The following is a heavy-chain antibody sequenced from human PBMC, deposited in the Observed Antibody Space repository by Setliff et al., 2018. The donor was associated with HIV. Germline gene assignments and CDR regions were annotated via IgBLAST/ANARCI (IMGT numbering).Heavy chain of an antibody. V-gene: IGHV4-31*03. CDR2: ISYSGST. CDR3: ARGATSITFDY. CDR1: GSSFSSGIYY. J-gene: IGHJ4*02. Sequence: SETLSLTCNVSGSSFSSGIYYWTWIRQQPGKGLEWIGYISYSGSTYYNPSLKSRLTMSIDTSKSHFSLNLNSVTAADTAVHYCARGATSITFDYWSQGTLVTVSS.